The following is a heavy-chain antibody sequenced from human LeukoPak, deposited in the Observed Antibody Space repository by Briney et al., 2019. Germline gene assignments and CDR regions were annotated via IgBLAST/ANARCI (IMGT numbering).Heavy chain of an antibody. CDR2: ISAYNGNT. Sequence: SVKVSCKASGYTFTSYGISWVRQAPGQGLEWMGWISAYNGNTNYAQKLQGRVTMTTDTSTSTAYMELRSLRSDDTAVYYCARSGRTPAVAGTSGYWGQGTLVTVSS. CDR1: GYTFTSYG. J-gene: IGHJ4*02. V-gene: IGHV1-18*04. D-gene: IGHD6-19*01. CDR3: ARSGRTPAVAGTSGY.